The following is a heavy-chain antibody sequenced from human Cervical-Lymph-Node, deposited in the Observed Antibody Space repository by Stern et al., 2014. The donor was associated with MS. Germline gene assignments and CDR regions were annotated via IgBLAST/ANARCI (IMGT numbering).Heavy chain of an antibody. CDR2: ITNVGST. CDR1: GFTVSRDY. J-gene: IGHJ4*02. D-gene: IGHD1-1*01. CDR3: ARDTSSPERSDW. V-gene: IGHV3-53*01. Sequence: EAQLGQSGGGVIQPGGSLRLSCTASGFTVSRDYMTWVRQAPGKGLEWVSLITNVGSTFYTDSVKGRFTISRDDSKNTVYLHMTSLRAEDTAMYYCARDTSSPERSDWWGQGTLVTVSS.